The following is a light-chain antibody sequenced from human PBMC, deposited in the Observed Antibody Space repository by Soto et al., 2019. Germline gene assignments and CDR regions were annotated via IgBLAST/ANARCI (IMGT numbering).Light chain of an antibody. J-gene: IGLJ2*01. CDR1: SSDVGTYTY. V-gene: IGLV2-14*01. Sequence: QSALTQPASVSGSPGQSITISCTGTSSDVGTYTYVSWYKQHPGKAPKLVIYEVTNRPSGVSNRFAGSKSGNTASLTISGLQVEDEGDYYCSSYSRSNTPVVFGGGTKLTVL. CDR2: EVT. CDR3: SSYSRSNTPVV.